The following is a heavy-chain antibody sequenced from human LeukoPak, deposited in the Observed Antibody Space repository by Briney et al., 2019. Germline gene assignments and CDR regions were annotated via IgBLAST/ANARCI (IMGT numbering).Heavy chain of an antibody. V-gene: IGHV4-59*01. D-gene: IGHD5-18*01. CDR2: IDYRGST. Sequence: SETPSLTWTVSGGSISSYYWSWIRQPPGKGLEWIAYIDYRGSTTYNPSLKSRVTISVDTSRNQFSLKLSSVTAADTAVYYCARSRSGYSYDHAAFDIWGQGTMVTVSS. CDR1: GGSISSYY. CDR3: ARSRSGYSYDHAAFDI. J-gene: IGHJ3*02.